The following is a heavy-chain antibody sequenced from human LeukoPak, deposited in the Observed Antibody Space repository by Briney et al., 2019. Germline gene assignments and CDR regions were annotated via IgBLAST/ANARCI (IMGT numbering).Heavy chain of an antibody. V-gene: IGHV4-34*01. CDR1: GGSFSGYY. J-gene: IGHJ4*02. CDR3: AETTANYDGDY. Sequence: PSETLSLTCAVYGGSFSGYYWSWIRQPPGKGLEWIGEINHSGSTNYNPSLKSRVTISLDTSKNHFSLNLTSVTAADTAVYYCAETTANYDGDYWGQGTLVTVSS. D-gene: IGHD4/OR15-4a*01. CDR2: INHSGST.